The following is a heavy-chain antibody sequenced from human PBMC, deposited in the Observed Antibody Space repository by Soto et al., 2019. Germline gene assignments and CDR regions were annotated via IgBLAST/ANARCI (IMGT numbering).Heavy chain of an antibody. CDR3: ARVRGTAGKRYFDY. V-gene: IGHV4-59*01. Sequence: KPSETLSLTCTVFGGSMIAYYWNWMRQPPGKGLQWIGYTYYSGSTTYNPSLKSRVTISVDSSKNQFSLKLDSVTPADTAVYYCARVRGTAGKRYFDYWGPGTLVTVSS. CDR1: GGSMIAYY. D-gene: IGHD6-13*01. CDR2: TYYSGST. J-gene: IGHJ4*02.